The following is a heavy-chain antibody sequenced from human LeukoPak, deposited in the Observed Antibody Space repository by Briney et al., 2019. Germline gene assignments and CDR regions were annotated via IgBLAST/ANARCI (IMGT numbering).Heavy chain of an antibody. Sequence: PSETLSLTCTVSGGSISSYYWSWIRQPPGKGLEWIGYIYYSGSTNYNPSLKSRVTISVDTSKNQFSLKLSSVTAADTAVYYCARFSGYYDSSGYSLLPDYWGQGTLVTVSS. CDR1: GGSISSYY. CDR2: IYYSGST. D-gene: IGHD3-22*01. J-gene: IGHJ4*02. CDR3: ARFSGYYDSSGYSLLPDY. V-gene: IGHV4-59*08.